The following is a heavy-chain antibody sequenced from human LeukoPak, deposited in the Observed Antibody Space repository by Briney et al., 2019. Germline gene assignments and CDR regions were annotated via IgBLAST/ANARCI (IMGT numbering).Heavy chain of an antibody. Sequence: GGSLRLSCAASGFTFSSYAMHWVRQAPGKGLEWVAVISYDGSNKYYADSVKGRFTISRDNSKNTLYLQMNSLRAEDTAVYYCARDSPTRGDAFDIWGQGTMVTVSS. CDR3: ARDSPTRGDAFDI. J-gene: IGHJ3*02. CDR1: GFTFSSYA. D-gene: IGHD3-16*01. CDR2: ISYDGSNK. V-gene: IGHV3-30-3*01.